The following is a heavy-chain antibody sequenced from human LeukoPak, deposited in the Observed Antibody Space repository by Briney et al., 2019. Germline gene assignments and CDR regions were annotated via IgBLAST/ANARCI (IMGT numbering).Heavy chain of an antibody. D-gene: IGHD5-18*01. Sequence: PSQTLSLTCTVSGGSISSGSYYWSWIRQPAGKGLEWIGRIYTSGSTNYNPSLKSRVTISVDTSKNQFSLKLSSVTAADTAVYYCARAGAHSYGSEYYFDYWGQGTLVTVSS. CDR1: GGSISSGSYY. CDR3: ARAGAHSYGSEYYFDY. J-gene: IGHJ4*02. CDR2: IYTSGST. V-gene: IGHV4-61*02.